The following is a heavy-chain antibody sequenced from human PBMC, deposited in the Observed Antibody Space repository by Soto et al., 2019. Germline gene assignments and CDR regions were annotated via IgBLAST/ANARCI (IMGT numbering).Heavy chain of an antibody. CDR3: SRRSRGWHLDY. J-gene: IGHJ4*02. Sequence: GGSLRLSCAASGFTFSSYAMSWVRQAPGKGLEWVSVISGSGGSRYYADSVKGRFTISRDNSKNTLYLQMNSLRAEDTAVYYCSRRSRGWHLDYWGQGTLVTVSS. V-gene: IGHV3-23*01. CDR1: GFTFSSYA. D-gene: IGHD6-19*01. CDR2: ISGSGGSR.